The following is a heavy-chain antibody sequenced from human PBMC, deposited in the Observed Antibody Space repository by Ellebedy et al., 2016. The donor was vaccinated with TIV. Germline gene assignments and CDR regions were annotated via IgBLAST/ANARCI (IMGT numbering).Heavy chain of an antibody. CDR2: IYYSGST. D-gene: IGHD6-13*01. Sequence: SETLSLTCTVSGGSISSYYWSWIRQPPGKGLEWIGYIYYSGSTNYNPSLKSRVTISVDTSKNQFSLKLSSVTAADTAVYYCARVGPPYSSSWNNWFDPWGQGTLVTVSS. CDR1: GGSISSYY. CDR3: ARVGPPYSSSWNNWFDP. J-gene: IGHJ5*02. V-gene: IGHV4-59*01.